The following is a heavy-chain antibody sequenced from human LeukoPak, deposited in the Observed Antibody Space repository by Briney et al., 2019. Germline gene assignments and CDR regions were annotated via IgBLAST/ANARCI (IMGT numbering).Heavy chain of an antibody. V-gene: IGHV1-18*01. CDR2: ISAYNGNT. CDR1: GYTFTSYG. J-gene: IGHJ3*02. Sequence: ASVKVSCKASGYTFTSYGISWVRQAPGQGLEWMGWISAYNGNTNYAQKLQGRVTMTTDTSPSTAYMELRSLRSDDTAVYYCARALQPYGDWQAFDIWGQGTMVTVSS. CDR3: ARALQPYGDWQAFDI. D-gene: IGHD4-17*01.